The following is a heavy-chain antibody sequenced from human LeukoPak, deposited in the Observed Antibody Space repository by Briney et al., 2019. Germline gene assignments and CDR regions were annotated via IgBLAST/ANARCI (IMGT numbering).Heavy chain of an antibody. D-gene: IGHD5-12*01. CDR1: GGSISSSSYY. CDR3: ARKRRGYSGYERGSYFDY. J-gene: IGHJ4*02. CDR2: IFHSGST. V-gene: IGHV4-39*07. Sequence: PSETLSLTCIVYGGSISSSSYYWGWIRQPPGEGLEWIGNIFHSGSTYYSPSLKSRVTISVDTSKNQFSLKLSSVTAADTAVYYCARKRRGYSGYERGSYFDYWGQGTLVTVSS.